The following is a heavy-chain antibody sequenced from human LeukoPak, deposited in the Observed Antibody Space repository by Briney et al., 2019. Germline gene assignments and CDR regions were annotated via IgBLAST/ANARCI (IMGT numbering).Heavy chain of an antibody. Sequence: SETLSLTCTVSGGSISSYYWSWIRQPPGKGLEWIGYTYYSGSTNYNPSLKSRVTISVDTSKNQFSLKLSSVTAADTAVYYCAAASSDDSAYDYIWGSYPGGAFDIWGQGTMVTVSS. D-gene: IGHD3-16*02. CDR1: GGSISSYY. V-gene: IGHV4-59*01. J-gene: IGHJ3*02. CDR3: AAASSDDSAYDYIWGSYPGGAFDI. CDR2: TYYSGST.